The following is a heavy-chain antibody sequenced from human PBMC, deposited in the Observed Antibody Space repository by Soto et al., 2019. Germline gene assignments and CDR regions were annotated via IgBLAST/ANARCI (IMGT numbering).Heavy chain of an antibody. CDR1: GDTFKNYC. Sequence: ASVNGSWKSSGDTFKNYCIIWVRQAPGQGLEWMGWMNAYNGHTKYAERFQGRVTMTTDTSTTTAYMELRSLISDDTAVYYCAQVYCFSPTCSVIKTNFDPWGQGTLVTVSS. V-gene: IGHV1-18*04. J-gene: IGHJ5*02. CDR3: AQVYCFSPTCSVIKTNFDP. CDR2: MNAYNGHT. D-gene: IGHD3-10*01.